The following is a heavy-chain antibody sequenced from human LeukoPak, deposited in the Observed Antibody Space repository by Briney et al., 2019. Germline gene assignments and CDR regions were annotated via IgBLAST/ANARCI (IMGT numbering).Heavy chain of an antibody. CDR3: ARDPNDGCAFLDY. D-gene: IGHD2-8*01. Sequence: GGSLRLSCAASEFIVTNYHMNWVRQAPGKGLEWVSNIFDDGTTYYADSVKGRFTISRDIYKNTAYLQMNSLRVEDTAVYYCARDPNDGCAFLDYWGQGTVVTVSS. V-gene: IGHV3-66*02. CDR1: EFIVTNYH. J-gene: IGHJ4*02. CDR2: IFDDGTT.